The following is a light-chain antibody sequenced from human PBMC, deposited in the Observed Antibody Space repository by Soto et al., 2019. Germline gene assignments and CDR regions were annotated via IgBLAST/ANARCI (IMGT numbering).Light chain of an antibody. J-gene: IGKJ3*01. CDR3: QQYAH. V-gene: IGKV3-20*01. CDR1: QSVSSY. CDR2: GAS. Sequence: EIVLTQSPATLSLSPGERATLSCRASQSVSSYLAWYQQKPGQAPRLLIYGASSRATGIPDRFSGSGSGTNFTLTISRLEPEDFAVYYCQQYAHFGPGTKVDIK.